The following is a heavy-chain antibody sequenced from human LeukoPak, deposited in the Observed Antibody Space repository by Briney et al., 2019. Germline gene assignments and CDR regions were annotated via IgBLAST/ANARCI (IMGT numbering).Heavy chain of an antibody. V-gene: IGHV4-61*02. CDR1: GGSISSGGYY. CDR3: AWLPSY. Sequence: PSETLSLTCTVSGGSISSGGYYWSWIRQPAGKGLEWIGRIYTSGSTNYSPSLKSRVTISVDTSKSQLSLKLSSVTAADTAVYYCAWLPSYWGQGTQVTVSS. CDR2: IYTSGST. J-gene: IGHJ4*02. D-gene: IGHD5-12*01.